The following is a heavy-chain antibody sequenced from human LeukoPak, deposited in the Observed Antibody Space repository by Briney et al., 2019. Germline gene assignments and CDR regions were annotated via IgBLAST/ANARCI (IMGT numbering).Heavy chain of an antibody. CDR1: GYTFTSYD. CDR3: ARFYHSYGYGYYYYYMDV. CDR2: MNPNSGNT. D-gene: IGHD5-18*01. Sequence: ASVKVSCKASGYTFTSYDINWVRQATGQGLEWMGWMNPNSGNTGYAQKFQGRVTITRNTSISTAYMELSSLRSEDTAVYYCARFYHSYGYGYYYYYMDVWGKGTTVTVSS. J-gene: IGHJ6*03. V-gene: IGHV1-8*03.